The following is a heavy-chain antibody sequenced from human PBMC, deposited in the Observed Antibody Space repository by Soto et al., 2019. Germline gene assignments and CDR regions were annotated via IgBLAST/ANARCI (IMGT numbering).Heavy chain of an antibody. D-gene: IGHD3-3*01. CDR3: ARRPYYDFWSGSIAGYYFDY. Sequence: PSETLSLTCAVYGGSFSGYYWSWIRQPPGKGLEWIGEINHSGSTNYNPSLKSRVTISVDTSKNQFSLKLSSVTAADTAVYYCARRPYYDFWSGSIAGYYFDYWGQGTLVTVSS. CDR2: INHSGST. CDR1: GGSFSGYY. V-gene: IGHV4-34*01. J-gene: IGHJ4*02.